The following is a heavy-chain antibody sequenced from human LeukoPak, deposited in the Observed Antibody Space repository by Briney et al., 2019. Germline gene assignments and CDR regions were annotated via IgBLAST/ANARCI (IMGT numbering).Heavy chain of an antibody. CDR2: MNPNSGNT. Sequence: ASVKVSCKASGYTFTSYDINWVRQAPGQGLEWMGWMNPNSGNTGYAQKFQGRVTMTRNTSISTAYMELSSLRSEDTAVYYCARDQGYQLLPRFLDYYYYYYMDVWGKGTTVTVSS. D-gene: IGHD2-2*01. J-gene: IGHJ6*03. V-gene: IGHV1-8*01. CDR1: GYTFTSYD. CDR3: ARDQGYQLLPRFLDYYYYYYMDV.